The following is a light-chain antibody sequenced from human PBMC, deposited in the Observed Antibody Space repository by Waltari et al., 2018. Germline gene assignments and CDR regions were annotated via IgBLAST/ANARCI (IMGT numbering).Light chain of an antibody. V-gene: IGLV9-49*01. CDR1: SGYSDYK. CDR3: GTDHGSGSNFFVV. CDR2: VGAGGIVG. J-gene: IGLJ2*01. Sequence: PVLTQPPSASASLGASVTLTCTLSSGYSDYKVDWYQQRPGKGPRFVMRVGAGGIVGSKGDGIPVRFSVLGSGLNRYLTIKNIQEEDETDYHCGTDHGSGSNFFVVFGGGTKLTVL.